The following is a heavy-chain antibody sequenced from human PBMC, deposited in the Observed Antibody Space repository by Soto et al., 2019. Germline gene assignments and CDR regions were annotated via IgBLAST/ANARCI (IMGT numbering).Heavy chain of an antibody. CDR2: IAWNSDII. Sequence: EVQLVESGGGLVQPGRSLRLSCAASGFRFEDYAMHWVRQAPGKGLEWVSGIAWNSDIIGYADSVKGRFTISRDNGXNSLYLQMNSLRPEDTAWYYCAKDHYGSGIYGMDVWGQGTTVTVSS. V-gene: IGHV3-9*01. D-gene: IGHD3-10*01. J-gene: IGHJ6*02. CDR3: AKDHYGSGIYGMDV. CDR1: GFRFEDYA.